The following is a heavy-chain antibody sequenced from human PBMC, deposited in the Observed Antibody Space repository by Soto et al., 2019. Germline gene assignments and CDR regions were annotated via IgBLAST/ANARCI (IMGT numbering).Heavy chain of an antibody. CDR1: GYTFTSYY. CDR2: INPSGGST. CDR3: ARGFCTTTTCLVGDF. J-gene: IGHJ4*02. D-gene: IGHD2-2*01. V-gene: IGHV1-46*01. Sequence: QVQLVQSGAEVKKPGASVKISCKSSGYTFTSYYMHWVRQAPGQGLEWMGMINPSGGSTNYAQRFQGRGTMSRDTYTSTVYMDLSDLRSEDTAVYYCARGFCTTTTCLVGDFWGQGTLVTVSS.